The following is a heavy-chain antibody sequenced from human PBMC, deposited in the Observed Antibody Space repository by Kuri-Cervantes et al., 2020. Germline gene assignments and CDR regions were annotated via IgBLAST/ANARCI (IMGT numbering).Heavy chain of an antibody. V-gene: IGHV4-38-2*01. J-gene: IGHJ3*02. D-gene: IGHD3-22*01. CDR3: AKPRIYDSSGYYFHTDAFDI. Sequence: GSLRLSCAVSGYSISSGYYWGWIRQPPGKGLEWIGSIYHSGSTYYNPSLKSRVTISVDTSKNQFSLKLSSVTAADTAVYYCAKPRIYDSSGYYFHTDAFDIWGQGTMVTVSS. CDR1: GYSISSGYY. CDR2: IYHSGST.